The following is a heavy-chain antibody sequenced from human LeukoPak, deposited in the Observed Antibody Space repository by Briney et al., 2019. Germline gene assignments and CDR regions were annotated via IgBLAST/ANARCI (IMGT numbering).Heavy chain of an antibody. J-gene: IGHJ3*02. CDR2: TYLRSSWIY. Sequence: SQTLSLTCAISGDSVSSKSAAWNWIRQSPSRGLEWLGRTYLRSSWIYEYALSVRSRINLSPDTSKNQFSLQLNSVNAEDTAVYFCARAPDVLLHGRAFDIWGQGILVTVSS. V-gene: IGHV6-1*01. CDR3: ARAPDVLLHGRAFDI. D-gene: IGHD1-14*01. CDR1: GDSVSSKSAA.